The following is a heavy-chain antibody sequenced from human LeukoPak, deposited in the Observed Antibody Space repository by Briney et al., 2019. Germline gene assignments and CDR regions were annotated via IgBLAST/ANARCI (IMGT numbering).Heavy chain of an antibody. Sequence: PSETLSLTCTVSGYSISSGYYWGWIRQPPGKGLEWIGSIYHSGSTYYNPSLKSRVTISVDTSKNQFSLKLSSVTAADTAVYYCARAPIYYDSSGLYWGQGTLVTVSS. CDR2: IYHSGST. V-gene: IGHV4-38-2*02. D-gene: IGHD3-22*01. J-gene: IGHJ4*02. CDR3: ARAPIYYDSSGLY. CDR1: GYSISSGYY.